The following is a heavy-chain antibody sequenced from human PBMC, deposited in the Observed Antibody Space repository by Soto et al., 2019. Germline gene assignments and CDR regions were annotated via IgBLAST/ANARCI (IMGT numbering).Heavy chain of an antibody. CDR3: AIFMGNSVAPTYFDY. Sequence: SETLSLTCTVSGGSISSYYWSWIRQPPGKGLEWIGYIYYSGSTNYNPSLKSRVTISVDTSKNQFSLKLSSVTTADTAVYYCAIFMGNSVAPTYFDYWGQGTLVTVSS. D-gene: IGHD5-12*01. CDR1: GGSISSYY. CDR2: IYYSGST. V-gene: IGHV4-59*01. J-gene: IGHJ4*02.